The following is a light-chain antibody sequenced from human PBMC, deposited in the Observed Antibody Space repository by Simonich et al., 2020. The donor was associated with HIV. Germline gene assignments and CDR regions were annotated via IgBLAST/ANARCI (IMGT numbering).Light chain of an antibody. CDR1: SSDVGGYNY. V-gene: IGLV2-11*01. CDR2: DVT. Sequence: QSALTQPASVSGSPGQSITISCTGTSSDVGGYNYVSWYQQHTGKAPKLMIYDVTKRPSGVPDRFSGSKSGNTASLTISGLQAEDEADYYCCSYAGSFTWVFGGGTKLTVL. J-gene: IGLJ3*02. CDR3: CSYAGSFTWV.